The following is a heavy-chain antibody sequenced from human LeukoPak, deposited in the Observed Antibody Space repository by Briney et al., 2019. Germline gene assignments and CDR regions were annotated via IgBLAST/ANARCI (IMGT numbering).Heavy chain of an antibody. V-gene: IGHV3-23*01. CDR2: ISGSGGST. CDR1: GFTFSSYA. Sequence: GGPLRLSCAASGFTFSSYAMSWVRQAPGKGLEWVSAISGSGGSTYYADSVKGRFTISRDNTKNTLYLQMNSLRAEDTAVYYCAKVVPAGSYYYGMDVWGQGTTVTVSS. J-gene: IGHJ6*02. CDR3: AKVVPAGSYYYGMDV. D-gene: IGHD2-2*01.